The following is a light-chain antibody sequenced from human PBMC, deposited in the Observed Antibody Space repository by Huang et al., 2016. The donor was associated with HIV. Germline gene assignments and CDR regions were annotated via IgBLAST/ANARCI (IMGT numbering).Light chain of an antibody. J-gene: IGKJ4*01. Sequence: DIQMTQSPSSLSASVGDRVTITCQASHDITNYLNWYHQKPGGAPELLINDASNLETGVPSRFNGSGSGKDVTCSIPSLQPEDIATYYCQQYDNLPLTFGGGTKVEI. V-gene: IGKV1-33*01. CDR1: HDITNY. CDR3: QQYDNLPLT. CDR2: DAS.